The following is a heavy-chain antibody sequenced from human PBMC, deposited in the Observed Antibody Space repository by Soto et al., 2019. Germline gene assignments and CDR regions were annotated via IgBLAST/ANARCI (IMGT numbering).Heavy chain of an antibody. D-gene: IGHD3-22*01. J-gene: IGHJ4*02. CDR2: IIPIFGTA. Sequence: SVKVSCKASGGTFSSYAISWVRQAPGQGLEWMGGIIPIFGTANYAQKFQGRVTITADESTSTAYMELSSLRSEDTVVYYCARLYYYDSSGYWKFDYWGQGTLVTVSS. CDR3: ARLYYYDSSGYWKFDY. V-gene: IGHV1-69*13. CDR1: GGTFSSYA.